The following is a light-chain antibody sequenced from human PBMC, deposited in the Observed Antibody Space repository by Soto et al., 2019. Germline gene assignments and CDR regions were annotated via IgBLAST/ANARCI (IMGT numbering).Light chain of an antibody. CDR2: EVS. CDR1: SSDVGGYNF. J-gene: IGLJ3*02. CDR3: SSYAGVSKWV. Sequence: QSALTQPPSASGSPGQSVTISCTGTSSDVGGYNFVSWYQQHPGKAPKFMIYEVSKRPSGVPDRFSGSKSGNTASLTVSGLQAEDEADYYCSSYAGVSKWVFGGGTKLTVL. V-gene: IGLV2-8*01.